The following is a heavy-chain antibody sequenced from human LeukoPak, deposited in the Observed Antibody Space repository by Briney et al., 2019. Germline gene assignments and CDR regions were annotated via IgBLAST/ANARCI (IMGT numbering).Heavy chain of an antibody. D-gene: IGHD3-10*01. J-gene: IGHJ3*02. Sequence: GGSLRLSCAASGFTFSRYSMNWVRQAPGKGLEWVSSISSSSSYIYYADSVKGRFTISRDNTKNSLYLQMNSLRAEDTAVYYCTREGVDVFDIWGQGTMVTVSS. CDR2: ISSSSSYI. CDR3: TREGVDVFDI. V-gene: IGHV3-21*01. CDR1: GFTFSRYS.